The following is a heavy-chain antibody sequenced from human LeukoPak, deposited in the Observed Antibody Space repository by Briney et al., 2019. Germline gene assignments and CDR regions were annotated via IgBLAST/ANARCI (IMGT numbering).Heavy chain of an antibody. J-gene: IGHJ5*02. V-gene: IGHV3-66*01. Sequence: GGSLRLSCAASEFTVSSNYMSWVRQAPGKGLEWVSVIYSGGSTYYADSVKGRFTISRDNSKNTLYLQMNSLRAEDTAVYYCARGQQQLVNWFDPWGQGTLVTVSS. CDR3: ARGQQQLVNWFDP. CDR2: IYSGGST. D-gene: IGHD6-13*01. CDR1: EFTVSSNY.